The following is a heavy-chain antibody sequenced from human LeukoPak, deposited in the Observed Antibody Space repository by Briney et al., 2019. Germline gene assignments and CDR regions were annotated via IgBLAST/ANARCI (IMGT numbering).Heavy chain of an antibody. V-gene: IGHV1-2*02. J-gene: IGHJ6*02. CDR1: GYTFTGYY. D-gene: IGHD6-19*01. Sequence: GASVKVSCKASGYTFTGYYMHWVRQAPGQGLEWMGWINPNSGGTNYAQKFQGRVTMTRDTSISTAYMELSRLRSDDTAVYYCARDQVRIAVAGTGYYYYGMDVRAKGPRSPSP. CDR2: INPNSGGT. CDR3: ARDQVRIAVAGTGYYYYGMDV.